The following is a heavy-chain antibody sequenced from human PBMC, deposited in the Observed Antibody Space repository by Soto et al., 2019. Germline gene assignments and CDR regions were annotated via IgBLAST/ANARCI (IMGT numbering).Heavy chain of an antibody. CDR2: TYYRSKWYN. D-gene: IGHD2-15*01. V-gene: IGHV6-1*01. CDR1: GDSVSSNSAA. J-gene: IGHJ5*02. Sequence: QVQLQQSGPGLVKPSQTLSLTCAISGDSVSSNSAAWNWIRQSPSRGLEWLGRTYYRSKWYNDYAVSVKSQITLNPDNSKNQYSLQLNSVTPEDTAVYYCASGSVGCSGGSCLNCFDPWGQGTLVTVSS. CDR3: ASGSVGCSGGSCLNCFDP.